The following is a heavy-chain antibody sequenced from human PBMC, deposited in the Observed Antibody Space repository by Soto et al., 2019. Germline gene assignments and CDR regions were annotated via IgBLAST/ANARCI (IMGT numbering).Heavy chain of an antibody. V-gene: IGHV3-30*18. D-gene: IGHD4-17*01. CDR2: ISYDGSNK. J-gene: IGHJ5*02. CDR1: GFTFSSYG. Sequence: GGSLRLSCAASGFTFSSYGMHWVRQAPGKGLEWVAVISYDGSNKYYADSVKGRFTISRDNSKNTLYLQMNSLRAEDTAVYYCANDRYGDYVFWFDPWGQGTLVTVSS. CDR3: ANDRYGDYVFWFDP.